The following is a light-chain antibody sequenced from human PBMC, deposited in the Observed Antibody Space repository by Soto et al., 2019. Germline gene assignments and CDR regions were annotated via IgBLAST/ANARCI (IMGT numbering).Light chain of an antibody. CDR3: MLSFNAAGV. J-gene: IGLJ3*02. CDR1: TGAVTSGHY. V-gene: IGLV7-46*01. CDR2: DTV. Sequence: QAVVTQEPSLTVSPGGTVTLTCGSTTGAVTSGHYPNWFQQKPGQAPRPLIYDTVNRESWTPARFSGSLLGGKAALTLSGAQPGDEAEYYCMLSFNAAGVFGGGTKVTVL.